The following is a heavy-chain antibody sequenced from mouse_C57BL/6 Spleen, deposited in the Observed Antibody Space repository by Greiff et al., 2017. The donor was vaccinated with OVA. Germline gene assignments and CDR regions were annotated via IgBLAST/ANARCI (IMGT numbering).Heavy chain of an antibody. D-gene: IGHD4-1*01. CDR2: IYPSDSET. CDR3: ARETGYCDY. Sequence: QVQLQQPGAELVRPGSSVKLSCKASGYTFTSYWMDWVQQRPGQGLEWIGNIYPSDSETHYNQTFKDKATLTVDKSSSTAYMQLSSLTSEDAAVYYCARETGYCDYWGQGTTLTVSA. CDR1: GYTFTSYW. J-gene: IGHJ2*01. V-gene: IGHV1-61*01.